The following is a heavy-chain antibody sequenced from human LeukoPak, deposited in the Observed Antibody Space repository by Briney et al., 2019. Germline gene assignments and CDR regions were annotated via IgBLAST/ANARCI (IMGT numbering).Heavy chain of an antibody. J-gene: IGHJ4*02. D-gene: IGHD5-12*01. CDR1: GFTFSNYA. CDR3: ARGYSGYDWDY. V-gene: IGHV3-72*01. CDR2: TRNKANSYTT. Sequence: GGSLRLSCAASGFTFSNYAMSWVRQAPGKGLEWVGRTRNKANSYTTEYAASVKGRFTISRDDSKNSLYLQMNSLKTEDTAVYYCARGYSGYDWDYWGQGTLVTVSS.